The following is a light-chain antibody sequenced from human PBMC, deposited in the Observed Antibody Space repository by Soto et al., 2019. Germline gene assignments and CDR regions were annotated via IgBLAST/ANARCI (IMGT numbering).Light chain of an antibody. CDR2: AAS. V-gene: IGKV1-39*01. Sequence: IQMTHSPSSLSASVVDRFTITCLAGQSISRYLNWYQQKPGKAPKLLIFAASSLQSGVPSRFSGSRSGPDFTLTISSLQPEDFATYYCQQSYSSPPTFGQGTKVDI. CDR1: QSISRY. CDR3: QQSYSSPPT. J-gene: IGKJ1*01.